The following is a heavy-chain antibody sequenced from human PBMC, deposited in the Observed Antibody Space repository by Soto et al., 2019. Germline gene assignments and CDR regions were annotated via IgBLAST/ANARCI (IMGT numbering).Heavy chain of an antibody. Sequence: EVQLVESGGGLVQPGRSLRLSCAASGFTFDDYAMHWVRQAPGKGLEWVSGISWNSGSIGYADSVKGRFNISRDNAKNSLYLQMNSLRAEDTALYYCAKDSYHRYCSSTSCFYYMDVWGKGTTVTVSS. J-gene: IGHJ6*03. CDR3: AKDSYHRYCSSTSCFYYMDV. V-gene: IGHV3-9*01. D-gene: IGHD2-2*01. CDR1: GFTFDDYA. CDR2: ISWNSGSI.